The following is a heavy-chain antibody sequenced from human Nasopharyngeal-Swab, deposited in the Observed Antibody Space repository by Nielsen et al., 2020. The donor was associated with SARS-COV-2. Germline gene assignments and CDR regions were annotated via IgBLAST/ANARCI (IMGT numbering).Heavy chain of an antibody. D-gene: IGHD6-13*01. CDR1: GYTLTELS. CDR2: FDPEDGET. CDR3: AFRWWRSSWYGDY. J-gene: IGHJ4*02. Sequence: ASVKVSCTVSGYTLTELSMHWVRQAPGKGLEWMGGFDPEDGETIYAQKFQGRVTMTEDTSTDTAYMELSSLRSEDTAVYYCAFRWWRSSWYGDYWGQGTLVTVSS. V-gene: IGHV1-24*01.